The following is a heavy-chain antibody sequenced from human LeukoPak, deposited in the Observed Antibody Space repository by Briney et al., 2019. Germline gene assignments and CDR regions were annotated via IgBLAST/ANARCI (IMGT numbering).Heavy chain of an antibody. CDR1: GYTLTELS. Sequence: ASVKVSCKVSGYTLTELSMHWVRQAPGKGLEWMGGFDPEDGETIYAQKFQGRVTMTEDTSIDTAYMELSSLRSEDTAVYYCATDPTYYYGSGNLDYWGQGTLVTVSS. V-gene: IGHV1-24*01. CDR2: FDPEDGET. J-gene: IGHJ4*02. CDR3: ATDPTYYYGSGNLDY. D-gene: IGHD3-10*01.